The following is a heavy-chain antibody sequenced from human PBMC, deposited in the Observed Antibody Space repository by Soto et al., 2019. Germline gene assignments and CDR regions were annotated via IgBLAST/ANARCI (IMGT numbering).Heavy chain of an antibody. CDR1: GGTFNTYT. V-gene: IGHV1-69*01. D-gene: IGHD1-20*01. J-gene: IGHJ6*02. CDR3: ASLNTWSSGDGRIDV. Sequence: QVQLVQSGAEVNKPGSSVKVSCKASGGTFNTYTISWVRQVPGQGLEWMGGIMPLYAKPTYAQTFQGRLMIAADEHTNTVYMELSSMRSEDTALSYCASLNTWSSGDGRIDVWGRGTAVSVSS. CDR2: IMPLYAKP.